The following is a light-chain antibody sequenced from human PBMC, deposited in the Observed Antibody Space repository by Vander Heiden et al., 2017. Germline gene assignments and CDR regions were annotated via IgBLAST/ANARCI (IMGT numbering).Light chain of an antibody. V-gene: IGLV1-44*01. Sequence: QSVLPQPPSTSGTPGQRVTISCSGNTSNIGSNTVNWYQQLPGTAPKLLIYNNDQRPSGGPDRFSGSKSGTSASLAISCLQSEDEADYYCAAWDDSLNGVIFGGGTKLTVL. CDR1: TSNIGSNT. CDR3: AAWDDSLNGVI. CDR2: NND. J-gene: IGLJ2*01.